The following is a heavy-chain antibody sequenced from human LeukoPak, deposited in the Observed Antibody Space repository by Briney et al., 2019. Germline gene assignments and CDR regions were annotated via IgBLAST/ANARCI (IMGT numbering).Heavy chain of an antibody. V-gene: IGHV1-2*02. CDR2: INPNSGGT. J-gene: IGHJ4*02. CDR1: GYTFTGYY. Sequence: ASVKVSCKASGYTFTGYYMHWVRQAPGQGLEWMGWINPNSGGTNYAQKFQGRVTMTRDTSISTAYMEVSRLRSDDTAVYYCARGSQRMTMIVVVIKGGIDYWGQGTLVTVSS. D-gene: IGHD3-22*01. CDR3: ARGSQRMTMIVVVIKGGIDY.